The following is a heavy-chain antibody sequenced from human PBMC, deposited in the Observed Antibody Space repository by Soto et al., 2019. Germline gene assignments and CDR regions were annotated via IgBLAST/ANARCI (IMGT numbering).Heavy chain of an antibody. Sequence: SETLSLTCTVSGGSISSYYWSWIRQPAGKGLEWIGRIYTSGSTNYNPSLKSRVTMSVDTSKNQFSLKLSSVTAADTAVYYCARAYSSSWYIEHSNYYYGMDVWGQGTTVTVSS. V-gene: IGHV4-4*07. CDR2: IYTSGST. D-gene: IGHD6-13*01. CDR1: GGSISSYY. J-gene: IGHJ6*02. CDR3: ARAYSSSWYIEHSNYYYGMDV.